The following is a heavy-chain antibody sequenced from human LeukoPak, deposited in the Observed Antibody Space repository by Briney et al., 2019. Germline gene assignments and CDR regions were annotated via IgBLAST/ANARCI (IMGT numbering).Heavy chain of an antibody. V-gene: IGHV6-1*01. J-gene: IGHJ5*02. Sequence: SQTLSLTCAISGESVSSNSAAWNWIRQSPSRGLEWLGRTYYRSKWYNDYAVSVKSRITINPDTSKDQFSLQLNSVTPEDTAVYYCARDPTAGTGIWFDPWDQGTLVTVSS. CDR3: ARDPTAGTGIWFDP. D-gene: IGHD3-10*01. CDR1: GESVSSNSAA. CDR2: TYYRSKWYN.